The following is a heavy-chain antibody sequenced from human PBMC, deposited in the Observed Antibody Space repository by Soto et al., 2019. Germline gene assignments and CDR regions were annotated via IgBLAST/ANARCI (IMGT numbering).Heavy chain of an antibody. CDR1: GGSFSGYY. V-gene: IGHV4-34*01. CDR3: ARGGVAAAGTPIDY. CDR2: INHSGST. J-gene: IGHJ4*02. D-gene: IGHD6-13*01. Sequence: SETLSLTCAVYGGSFSGYYWSWIRQPPGKGLEWIGEINHSGSTNYNPSLKSRVTISVDTSKNQFSLKLSSVTAADTAVYYCARGGVAAAGTPIDYWGQGTLVTVSS.